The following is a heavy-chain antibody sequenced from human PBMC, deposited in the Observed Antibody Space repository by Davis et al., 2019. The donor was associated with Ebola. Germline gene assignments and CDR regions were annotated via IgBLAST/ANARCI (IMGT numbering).Heavy chain of an antibody. CDR1: GYTFTSYY. J-gene: IGHJ4*02. Sequence: ASVKVSCKASGYTFTSYYMHWVRQAPGQGLEWMGIINPSGGSTSYAQKFQGRVTMTRDTSTSTVYMELSSLRSEDTAVYYCARSPYYDFWSGYFDYWGQGTLVTVSS. V-gene: IGHV1-46*01. CDR2: INPSGGST. D-gene: IGHD3-3*01. CDR3: ARSPYYDFWSGYFDY.